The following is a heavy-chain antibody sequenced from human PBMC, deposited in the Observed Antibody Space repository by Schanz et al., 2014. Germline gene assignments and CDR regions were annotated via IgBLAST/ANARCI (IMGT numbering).Heavy chain of an antibody. V-gene: IGHV3-23*04. D-gene: IGHD6-19*01. Sequence: EVQLVESGGGLVQPGGSLRLSCGSSGFSFTTYAMSWVRQAPGKGLEWVSSISSGGGSTYYADSVKGRFTISRDNSKNTLYLQMKSLRAEDTAVYYCAASSGWHPSTDYWGQGTLVTVSS. CDR2: ISSGGGST. CDR1: GFSFTTYA. J-gene: IGHJ4*02. CDR3: AASSGWHPSTDY.